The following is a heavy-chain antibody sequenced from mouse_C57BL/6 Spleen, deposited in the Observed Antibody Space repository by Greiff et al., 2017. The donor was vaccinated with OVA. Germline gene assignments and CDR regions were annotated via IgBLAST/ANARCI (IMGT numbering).Heavy chain of an antibody. J-gene: IGHJ4*01. D-gene: IGHD4-1*01. CDR1: GFTFSSYG. Sequence: EVMLVESGGDLVKPGGSLKLSCAASGFTFSSYGMSWVRQTPDKRLEWVATISSGGSYTYYPESVKGRFTISRDNAKNTLYLQMSSLKSEDTAMYYSARHPWDCYAMDYWGQGTSVTVSS. V-gene: IGHV5-6*01. CDR3: ARHPWDCYAMDY. CDR2: ISSGGSYT.